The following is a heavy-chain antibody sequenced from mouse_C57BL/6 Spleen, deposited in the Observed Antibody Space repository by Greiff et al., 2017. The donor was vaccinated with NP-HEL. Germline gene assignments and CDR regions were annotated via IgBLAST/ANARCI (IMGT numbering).Heavy chain of an antibody. Sequence: QVQLKQSGAELMKPGASVKLSCKATGYTFTGYWIEWVKQRPGHGLEWIGEILPGSGSTNYNEKFKGKATFTADTSSNTAYMQLSSLTTEDSAIYYCARPPYYSNYAHYAMDYWGQGTSVTVSS. V-gene: IGHV1-9*01. CDR1: GYTFTGYW. CDR2: ILPGSGST. J-gene: IGHJ4*01. CDR3: ARPPYYSNYAHYAMDY. D-gene: IGHD2-5*01.